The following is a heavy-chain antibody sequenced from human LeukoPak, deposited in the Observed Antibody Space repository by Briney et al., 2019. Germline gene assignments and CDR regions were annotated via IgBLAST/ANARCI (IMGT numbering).Heavy chain of an antibody. Sequence: PGGSLRLSCAASGFTFRTYALHWVRQAPGKGLEWVSAISPTGDGAYYAESVKGRFTISRDNSKNTLYVQTNSLRADDTAVYYCAKAGDWNYFDYWGQGALVTVSS. D-gene: IGHD2-21*01. V-gene: IGHV3-23*01. CDR2: ISPTGDGA. CDR1: GFTFRTYA. CDR3: AKAGDWNYFDY. J-gene: IGHJ4*02.